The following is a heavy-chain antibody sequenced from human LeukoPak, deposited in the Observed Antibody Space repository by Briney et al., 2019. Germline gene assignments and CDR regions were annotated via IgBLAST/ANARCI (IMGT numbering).Heavy chain of an antibody. CDR2: INHSGST. CDR3: ARTQLWSGYAFDI. V-gene: IGHV4-34*01. J-gene: IGHJ3*02. D-gene: IGHD5-18*01. CDR1: GGSFSGYY. Sequence: SETLSLTCAVYGGSFSGYYWSWIRQPPGKGLEWIGEINHSGSTNYNPSLKSRVTISVDTSKNQFSLKLSSVTAADTAVYYCARTQLWSGYAFDIWGQGTMVTVSS.